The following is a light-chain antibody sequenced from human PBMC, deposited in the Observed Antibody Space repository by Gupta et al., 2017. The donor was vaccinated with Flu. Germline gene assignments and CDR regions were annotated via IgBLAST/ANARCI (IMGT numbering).Light chain of an antibody. CDR1: SNDVGSYSR. Sequence: QSAPPHPRSVSGSPGQSVTLSCPGPSNDVGSYSRVSWYLPRPGKAPKLILYGVTERPSGVPDRFSGSKSGNMASLTISGLQADDEGEYYCSSHAGRVTWVFGTGTKVTVL. CDR3: SSHAGRVTWV. V-gene: IGLV2-11*01. J-gene: IGLJ1*01. CDR2: GVT.